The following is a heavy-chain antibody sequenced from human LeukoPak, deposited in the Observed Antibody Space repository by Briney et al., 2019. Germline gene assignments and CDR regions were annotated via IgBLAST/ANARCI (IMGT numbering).Heavy chain of an antibody. Sequence: SETLSLTCTVSGGSVSSYYWSWIRQPPGKGLEWIGYIYYSGSTNYNPSLKSRVTTSVDTSKNQFSLKLSSVTAADTAVYYCARLAVAGSSGFDNWGQGTLVTVSS. CDR3: ARLAVAGSSGFDN. CDR2: IYYSGST. V-gene: IGHV4-59*08. CDR1: GGSVSSYY. J-gene: IGHJ4*02. D-gene: IGHD6-19*01.